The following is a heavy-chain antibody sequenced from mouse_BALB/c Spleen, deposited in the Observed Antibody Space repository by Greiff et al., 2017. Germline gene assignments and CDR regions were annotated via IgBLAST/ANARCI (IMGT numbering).Heavy chain of an antibody. Sequence: LVESGGGLVQPGGSLKLSCAASGFTFSDYYMYWVRQTPEKRLGWVATISDGGSYTYYPDSVKGRFTISRDNAKNNLYLQMSSLKSEDTAMYYCAREGGSSYVGAMDYWGQGTSVTVSS. CDR1: GFTFSDYY. CDR3: AREGGSSYVGAMDY. CDR2: ISDGGSYT. V-gene: IGHV5-4*02. J-gene: IGHJ4*01. D-gene: IGHD1-1*01.